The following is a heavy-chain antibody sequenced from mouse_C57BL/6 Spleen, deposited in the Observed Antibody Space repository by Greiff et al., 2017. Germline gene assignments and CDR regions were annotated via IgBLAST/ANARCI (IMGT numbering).Heavy chain of an antibody. Sequence: QVQLQQPGAELVMPGASVKLSCKASGYTFTSYWMHWVKQRPGQGLEWIGEIDPSDSYTNYNQKFKGKSTLTVDKSSSTAYMQLSSLTSEDSAVYYCARAWTAQSFDYWGQGTTLTVSS. CDR2: IDPSDSYT. D-gene: IGHD3-2*02. V-gene: IGHV1-69*01. CDR1: GYTFTSYW. CDR3: ARAWTAQSFDY. J-gene: IGHJ2*01.